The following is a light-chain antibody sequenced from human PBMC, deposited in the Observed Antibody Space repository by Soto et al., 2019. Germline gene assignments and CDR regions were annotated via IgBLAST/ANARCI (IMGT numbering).Light chain of an antibody. CDR3: NSYATGNTRV. V-gene: IGLV2-14*01. Sequence: QSVLTQPASVSGSPGQAITISCTGSSSDIGDYDYVYWYQQHPGKAPKVLISEVSNRPSGVSNRFSGSKSGNTASLTISGLQAEDEADYYCNSYATGNTRVFGTGTKVTVL. CDR1: SSDIGDYDY. CDR2: EVS. J-gene: IGLJ1*01.